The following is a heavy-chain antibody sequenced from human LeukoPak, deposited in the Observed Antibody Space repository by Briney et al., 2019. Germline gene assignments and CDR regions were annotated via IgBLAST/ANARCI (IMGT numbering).Heavy chain of an antibody. V-gene: IGHV3-23*01. CDR2: ICCSGGST. Sequence: PGRSLRLSCAASGFFFSSYAMSWVRQAPGKGLEWVSAICCSGGSTYYADSVKGRFTISGHNSKNTLYLQMNSVRAEDTAVYYCLTPSRVGDDFDIWGHGKMVTVSS. CDR3: LTPSRVGDDFDI. J-gene: IGHJ3*02. CDR1: GFFFSSYA. D-gene: IGHD1-26*01.